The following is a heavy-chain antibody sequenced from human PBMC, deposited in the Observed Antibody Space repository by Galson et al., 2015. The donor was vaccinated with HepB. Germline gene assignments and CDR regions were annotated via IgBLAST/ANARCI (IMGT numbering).Heavy chain of an antibody. CDR2: INTNTGNP. CDR1: GYTFAHHA. CDR3: ARDYYDGSSDY. V-gene: IGHV7-4-1*02. J-gene: IGHJ4*02. D-gene: IGHD3-22*01. Sequence: SVKVSCKASGYTFAHHALSWVRQAPGQGLEWMGWINTNTGNPTYAQGFTGQFVFSLDTSVATAYLQISSLKVEDTAVYYCARDYYDGSSDYWGQGTLVTVSS.